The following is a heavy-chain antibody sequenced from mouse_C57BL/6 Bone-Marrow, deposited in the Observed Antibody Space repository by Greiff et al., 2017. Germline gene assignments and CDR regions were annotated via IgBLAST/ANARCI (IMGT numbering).Heavy chain of an antibody. D-gene: IGHD4-1*01. CDR2: RSYDGSN. V-gene: IGHV3-6*01. J-gene: IGHJ1*03. Sequence: ESGPGLVKPSQSLSLTCSVTGYSITSGYYWNWIRQFPGNKLEWMGYRSYDGSNNYNPSLKNRISITRDTSKNQFFLKLNAVTTEDTATYYCARVGLGWYFDFWGTGTTVTVSS. CDR3: ARVGLGWYFDF. CDR1: GYSITSGYY.